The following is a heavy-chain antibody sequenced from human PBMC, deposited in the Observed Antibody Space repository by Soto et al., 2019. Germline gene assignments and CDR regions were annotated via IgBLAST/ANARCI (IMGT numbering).Heavy chain of an antibody. Sequence: EVQLLESGGGLAQPGGSLRLSCAASGFTFSSSDMSWVRQAPGKGLEWVSSITRNGEPTEYADSVKGRFTISRDNSKNTFHLQMNNLRAGDTAVFFWAKGGGGDHGYWGQGTLVAVSS. CDR3: AKGGGGDHGY. CDR2: ITRNGEPT. D-gene: IGHD2-21*02. J-gene: IGHJ4*02. CDR1: GFTFSSSD. V-gene: IGHV3-23*01.